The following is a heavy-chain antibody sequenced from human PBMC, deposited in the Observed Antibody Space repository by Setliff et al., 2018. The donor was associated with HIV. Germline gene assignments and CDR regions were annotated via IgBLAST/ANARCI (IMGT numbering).Heavy chain of an antibody. CDR2: ISASSSYT. CDR1: GFIFNDYY. CDR3: ATSNYYDLRGYYIRGHDY. J-gene: IGHJ4*02. D-gene: IGHD3-22*01. Sequence: GGSLSLSCAASGFIFNDYYMNWIRQAPGKGLEWVSYISASSSYTSYADSVKGRFTISRDNAKNSLYLQMDNLRAEDTAVYYCATSNYYDLRGYYIRGHDYWGQGTLVTVSS. V-gene: IGHV3-11*03.